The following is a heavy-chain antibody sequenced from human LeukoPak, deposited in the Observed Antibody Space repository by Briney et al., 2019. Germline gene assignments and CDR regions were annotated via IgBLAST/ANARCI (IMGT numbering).Heavy chain of an antibody. CDR1: GFTVSSNY. D-gene: IGHD6-13*01. Sequence: GGSLRLSCAASGFTVSSNYMSWVRQAPGKGLEWVSVIYSGGSTYYADSVKGRFTISRDNSKNTLYLQMNSLRAEDTAVYYCAREVDSSSWYQGSMYYYGMDVWGQGTTVTVSS. J-gene: IGHJ6*02. CDR2: IYSGGST. CDR3: AREVDSSSWYQGSMYYYGMDV. V-gene: IGHV3-53*01.